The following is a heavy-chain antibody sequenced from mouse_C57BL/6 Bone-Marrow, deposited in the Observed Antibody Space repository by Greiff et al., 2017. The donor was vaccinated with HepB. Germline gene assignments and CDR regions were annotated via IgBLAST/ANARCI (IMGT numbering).Heavy chain of an antibody. V-gene: IGHV1-39*01. D-gene: IGHD5-5*01. CDR2: INPNYGTT. Sequence: EVQLQQSGPELVKPGASVKISCKASGYSFTDYNMNWVKQSHGQSLEWIGVINPNYGTTSYNQKFKGKATLTVDQSSSTAYMQLNSLTSEDSAVYYGAVDYLVRRGGFDYWGQGTTLTVSS. CDR1: GYSFTDYN. J-gene: IGHJ2*01. CDR3: AVDYLVRRGGFDY.